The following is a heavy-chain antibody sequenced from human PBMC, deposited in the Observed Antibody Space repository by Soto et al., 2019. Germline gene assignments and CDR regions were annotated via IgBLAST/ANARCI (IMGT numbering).Heavy chain of an antibody. Sequence: GGSLRLSCAASGFRFDDYNMHWVRQAPGKGLEWVSFISWNGANTFYADSVKGRFTMSRDSSTESVSLQINSLRSEDTGVYYCARESLSFGSALDVWGQGTTVT. CDR1: GFRFDDYN. V-gene: IGHV3-43*01. D-gene: IGHD3-10*01. CDR3: ARESLSFGSALDV. J-gene: IGHJ6*02. CDR2: ISWNGANT.